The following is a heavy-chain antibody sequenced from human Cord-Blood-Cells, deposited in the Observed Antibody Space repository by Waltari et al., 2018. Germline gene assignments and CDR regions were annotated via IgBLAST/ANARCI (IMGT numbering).Heavy chain of an antibody. CDR3: AREVRISPIKCSGGSCYDAFDI. CDR1: GGTFSSYA. J-gene: IGHJ3*02. V-gene: IGHV1-69*04. D-gene: IGHD2-15*01. Sequence: QVQLVQSGAEVKKPGSSVKVSCKASGGTFSSYAISRVRQAPGQGLEWMGVIIPILGIANYAQKFQGRVTITADESTSTAYMELSSLRSEDTAVYYCAREVRISPIKCSGGSCYDAFDIWGQGTMVTVSS. CDR2: IIPILGIA.